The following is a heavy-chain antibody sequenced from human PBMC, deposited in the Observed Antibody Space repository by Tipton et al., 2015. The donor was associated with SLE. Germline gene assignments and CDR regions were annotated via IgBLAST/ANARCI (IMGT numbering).Heavy chain of an antibody. J-gene: IGHJ3*02. V-gene: IGHV3-9*01. CDR1: GFTFDDYA. CDR3: AKGHYYDSSVRAFDI. CDR2: ISWNGGSI. Sequence: SLRLSCAASGFTFDDYAMHWVRQAPGKGLEWVSGISWNGGSIGYADSVKGRFTISRDNAKNSLYLQMNSLRAEDTALYYCAKGHYYDSSVRAFDIWGQGTMVTVSS. D-gene: IGHD3-22*01.